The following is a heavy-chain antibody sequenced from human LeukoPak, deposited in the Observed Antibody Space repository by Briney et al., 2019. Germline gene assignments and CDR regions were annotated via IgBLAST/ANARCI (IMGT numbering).Heavy chain of an antibody. J-gene: IGHJ5*02. CDR2: IIPIFGTA. CDR1: GGTFSSYA. Sequence: SVKVSCKASGGTFSSYAISWVRQAPGQGLEWMGGIIPIFGTANYAQKFQGRVTITADESTSTAYMELSSLRSEDTAVYCCARDQGYDFWSGYRWFDPWGQGTLVTVSS. V-gene: IGHV1-69*13. D-gene: IGHD3-3*01. CDR3: ARDQGYDFWSGYRWFDP.